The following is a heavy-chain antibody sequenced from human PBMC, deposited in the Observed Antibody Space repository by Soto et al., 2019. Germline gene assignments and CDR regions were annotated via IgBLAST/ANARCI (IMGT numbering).Heavy chain of an antibody. CDR1: GYTFTRYT. J-gene: IGHJ5*02. CDR2: INPDNGNT. Sequence: QVQLVQSGAEVKKPGASVKISCKASGYTFTRYTMNWVRQAPGQRLEWMGWINPDNGNTKSSQKFQDRVIITRDTSASTAYMDLISLRSEDTAVYYCARGIATGQRDPWGQGTLVTVSS. D-gene: IGHD2-15*01. V-gene: IGHV1-3*01. CDR3: ARGIATGQRDP.